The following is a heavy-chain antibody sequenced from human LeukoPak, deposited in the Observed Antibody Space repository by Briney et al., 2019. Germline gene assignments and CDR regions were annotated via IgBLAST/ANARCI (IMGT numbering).Heavy chain of an antibody. D-gene: IGHD3-3*01. J-gene: IGHJ4*02. V-gene: IGHV4-34*01. CDR2: INHSGST. CDR1: GGSFSGYY. Sequence: PSETLSLTCAVYGGSFSGYYWSWIRQPPGKGLEWIGEINHSGSTNYNPSLKSRVTISVDTSKNHFSLKLSSVTAADTAVYYCARVGYDFGTGYYSFDYWGQGTLVTVSS. CDR3: ARVGYDFGTGYYSFDY.